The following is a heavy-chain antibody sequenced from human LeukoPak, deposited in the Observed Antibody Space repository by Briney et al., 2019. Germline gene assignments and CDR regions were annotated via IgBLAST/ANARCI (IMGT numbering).Heavy chain of an antibody. CDR2: IYHSGST. V-gene: IGHV4-30-2*01. CDR1: GVSISSGGYY. CDR3: AALGYCSSTSCLGVDY. D-gene: IGHD2-2*01. J-gene: IGHJ4*02. Sequence: SQTLSLTCTVSGVSISSGGYYWSWVRQPPGKGLEWIGEIYHSGSTNYNPSLKSRVTISVDKSKNQFSLKLSSVTAADTAVYYCAALGYCSSTSCLGVDYWGQGTLVTVSS.